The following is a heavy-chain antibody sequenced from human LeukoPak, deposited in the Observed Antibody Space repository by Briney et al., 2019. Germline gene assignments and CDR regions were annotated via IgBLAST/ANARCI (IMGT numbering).Heavy chain of an antibody. CDR3: ARGDRKYNWNDVLFDP. CDR1: GFTFSSYD. D-gene: IGHD1-1*01. J-gene: IGHJ5*02. V-gene: IGHV3-13*01. Sequence: GGSLRLSCAASGFTFSSYDMHWVRQATGKGLEWVSAISTAGDTYYPGSVKGRFTISRENAKNSLYLQMNSLRAGGTAVYYCARGDRKYNWNDVLFDPWGQGTLVTVSS. CDR2: ISTAGDT.